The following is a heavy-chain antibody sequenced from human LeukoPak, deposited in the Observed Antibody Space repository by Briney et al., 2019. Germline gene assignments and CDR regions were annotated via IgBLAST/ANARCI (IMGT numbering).Heavy chain of an antibody. Sequence: PGRSLRLSCAASGFTFSSYGMHWVRQAPGKGLEWVSAISGSGGSTYYADSVKGRFTVSRDNSKNTVYLQMNSLRAEDTAVYYCAKTDSMFRGAFDYWGQGTLVTVSS. D-gene: IGHD3-10*01. CDR3: AKTDSMFRGAFDY. CDR1: GFTFSSYG. J-gene: IGHJ4*02. V-gene: IGHV3-23*01. CDR2: ISGSGGST.